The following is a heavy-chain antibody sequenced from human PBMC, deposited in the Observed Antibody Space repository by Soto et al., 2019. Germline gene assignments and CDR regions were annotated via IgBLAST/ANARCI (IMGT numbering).Heavy chain of an antibody. CDR1: GDTFSSYW. V-gene: IGHV5-51*01. D-gene: IGHD2-21*02. Sequence: PGESLKISCQGSGDTFSSYWIGWVRHMPGKGLEWMGIMFLGGSDTRYSPSFQGRVNISADKSIRTAYLQLNSLEASDTAIYYCARIKKNCGGDCYDLEYWGQGTLVTVSS. J-gene: IGHJ4*02. CDR2: MFLGGSDT. CDR3: ARIKKNCGGDCYDLEY.